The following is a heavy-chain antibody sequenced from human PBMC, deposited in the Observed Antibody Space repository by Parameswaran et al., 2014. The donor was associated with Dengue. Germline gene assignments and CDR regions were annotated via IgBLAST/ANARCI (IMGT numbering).Heavy chain of an antibody. Sequence: SWVRQAPGQGLEWLAWISPDTGNTDYAQMLQGRVSTSTDTSTSTAYMDLRSLTSDDTAVYYCARASYYYDSSGLFDYWGQGTLVTVSS. J-gene: IGHJ4*02. CDR3: ARASYYYDSSGLFDY. V-gene: IGHV1-18*01. CDR2: ISPDTGNT. D-gene: IGHD3-22*01.